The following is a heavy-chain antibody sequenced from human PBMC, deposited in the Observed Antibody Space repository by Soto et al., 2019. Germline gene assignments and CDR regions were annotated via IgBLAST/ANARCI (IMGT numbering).Heavy chain of an antibody. CDR2: IGTAGDT. V-gene: IGHV3-13*01. CDR1: GFTFSSYV. J-gene: IGHJ4*02. Sequence: GGSLRLSCAASGFTFSSYVMHWVRQATGKGLEWVSAIGTAGDTYYPGSVKGRFTISRENAKNSLYLQMNSLRAEDTAVYYCARVDREPTGYLLIDYWGQGTLVTVSS. D-gene: IGHD3-9*01. CDR3: ARVDREPTGYLLIDY.